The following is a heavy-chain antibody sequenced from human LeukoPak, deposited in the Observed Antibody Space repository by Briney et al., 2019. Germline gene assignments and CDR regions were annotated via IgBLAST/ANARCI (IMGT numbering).Heavy chain of an antibody. V-gene: IGHV3-48*04. CDR3: AKRISGMSTEYYFDY. CDR1: GFSFSSYI. Sequence: GGSLRLSCAASGFSFSSYIMNWVRQAPGKGLEWVSHISSSSSTIYYADSVKGRFTISRDNAKNSLYLQMNSLRAEDTAVYYCAKRISGMSTEYYFDYWGQGTLVTVSS. CDR2: ISSSSSTI. J-gene: IGHJ4*02. D-gene: IGHD1-20*01.